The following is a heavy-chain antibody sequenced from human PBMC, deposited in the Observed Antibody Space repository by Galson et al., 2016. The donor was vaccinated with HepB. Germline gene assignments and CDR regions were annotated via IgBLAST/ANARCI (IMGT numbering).Heavy chain of an antibody. J-gene: IGHJ4*02. Sequence: TLSLTCTVSGGSIRGYYWSWIRQPPGKGLEWIGYFYNSVNTNHNPALKSRVTISGDTSEKQFSLKLSSVTAADTAVYYCARNYDVLTGYYTPFFDYWDQGTLVTVSS. CDR3: ARNYDVLTGYYTPFFDY. CDR1: GGSIRGYY. D-gene: IGHD3-9*01. CDR2: FYNSVNT. V-gene: IGHV4-59*01.